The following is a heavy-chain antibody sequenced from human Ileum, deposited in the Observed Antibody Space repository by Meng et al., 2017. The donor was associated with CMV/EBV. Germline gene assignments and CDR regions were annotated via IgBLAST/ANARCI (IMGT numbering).Heavy chain of an antibody. J-gene: IGHJ4*02. CDR1: GIVFSTYS. Sequence: GESLKISCAASGIVFSTYSMNWVRQAPGKGLEWISFISSTSDTIYYADSVKGRFTTSRDNAKNSLYLQMNSLRAEDTGVYYCAREGCTSTTCYPLSDIYLWGQGTLVT. CDR2: ISSTSDTI. V-gene: IGHV3-48*04. D-gene: IGHD2-2*01. CDR3: AREGCTSTTCYPLSDIYL.